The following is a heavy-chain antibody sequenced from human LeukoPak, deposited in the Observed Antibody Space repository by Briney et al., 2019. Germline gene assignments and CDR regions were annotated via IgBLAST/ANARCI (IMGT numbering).Heavy chain of an antibody. V-gene: IGHV3-11*01. CDR1: GFTFSDYY. CDR2: ITSSGDTI. J-gene: IGHJ4*02. CDR3: AREGGNWGEGYFDY. Sequence: PEGFLRLSCAASGFTFSDYYMSWIRQVPGKGLEWVSYITSSGDTIYYADSVKGRFTISRDIPENSVYLQMNSLRAEDTAVYYCAREGGNWGEGYFDYWGQGTLVTVSS. D-gene: IGHD7-27*01.